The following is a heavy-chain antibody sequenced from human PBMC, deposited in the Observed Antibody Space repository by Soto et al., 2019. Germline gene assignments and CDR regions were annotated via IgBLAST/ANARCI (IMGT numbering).Heavy chain of an antibody. CDR2: IYYSGST. CDR3: ATSNWFDP. J-gene: IGHJ5*02. CDR1: GGSISSSSYH. Sequence: QLQLQESGPGLVKPSETLSLTCTVSGGSISSSSYHWGWIRQPPGKGLEWIGSIYYSGSTYYNPSLKRRVTISVDTSKNQFSLKLSSVTAADTAVYYCATSNWFDPWGQGTLVTVSS. V-gene: IGHV4-39*01.